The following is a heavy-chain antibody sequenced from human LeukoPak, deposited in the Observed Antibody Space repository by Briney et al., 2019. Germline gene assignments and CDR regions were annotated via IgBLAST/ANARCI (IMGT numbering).Heavy chain of an antibody. CDR2: IIPMFGTA. Sequence: ASVKVSRKASGDTFIKYAISWVRQAPGQGLEWMGGIIPMFGTANYAQKFQGRVTITTDESTSTTYMEVSSLRSEDTAVYYCARAETRNEAYYDLWSGSYNWFDPWGQGTLVTVSS. CDR1: GDTFIKYA. V-gene: IGHV1-69*05. CDR3: ARAETRNEAYYDLWSGSYNWFDP. J-gene: IGHJ5*02. D-gene: IGHD3-3*01.